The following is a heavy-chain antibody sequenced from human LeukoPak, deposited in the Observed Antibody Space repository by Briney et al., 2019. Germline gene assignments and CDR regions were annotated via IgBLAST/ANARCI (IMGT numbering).Heavy chain of an antibody. CDR2: ISAYTGNT. CDR1: GYTFISYG. Sequence: ASVEVSCKASGYTFISYGISWVRQAPGQGLEWMGWISAYTGNTDYAQKFQGRVTMTKDTSTATAYMELGSLTSDDAAVYYCARDRGNGGDSSGYYSGGTFDYWGQGTLVTVSS. D-gene: IGHD3-22*01. V-gene: IGHV1-18*01. CDR3: ARDRGNGGDSSGYYSGGTFDY. J-gene: IGHJ4*02.